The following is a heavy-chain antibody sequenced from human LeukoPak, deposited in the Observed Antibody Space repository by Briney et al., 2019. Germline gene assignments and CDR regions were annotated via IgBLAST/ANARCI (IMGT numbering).Heavy chain of an antibody. J-gene: IGHJ6*02. CDR2: IYYSGST. Sequence: SETLSLTCTVSGGSISSYYWSWIRQPPGKGLEWIGYIYYSGSTNYNPSLKSRVTISVDTSKNQFSLKLSSVTAADTAVYYCARVVVINYYYYGMDVWGQGTTVTVSS. CDR3: ARVVVINYYYYGMDV. D-gene: IGHD3-22*01. CDR1: GGSISSYY. V-gene: IGHV4-59*01.